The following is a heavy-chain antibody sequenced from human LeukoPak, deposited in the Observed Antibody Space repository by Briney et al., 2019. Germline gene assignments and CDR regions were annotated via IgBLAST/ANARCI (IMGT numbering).Heavy chain of an antibody. Sequence: ASVKVSCKASGYTFTGYYMHWVRQAPGQGLEWMGWINPNSRGTNYAQKFQGRVTMTRDTSISTAYMELSRLRSDDTAVYYCARLTYYYDSSGYYCDAFDIWGQGTMVTVSS. D-gene: IGHD3-22*01. J-gene: IGHJ3*02. CDR2: INPNSRGT. CDR3: ARLTYYYDSSGYYCDAFDI. V-gene: IGHV1-2*02. CDR1: GYTFTGYY.